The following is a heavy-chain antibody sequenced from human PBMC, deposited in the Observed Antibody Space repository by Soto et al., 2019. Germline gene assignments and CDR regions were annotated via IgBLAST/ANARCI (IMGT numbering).Heavy chain of an antibody. D-gene: IGHD6-13*01. CDR1: GFTFSSYG. Sequence: GGSLRLSCAASGFTFSSYGMHWVRQAPGKGLEWVAVISYDGSNKYYADSVKGRFTISRDNSKNTLYLQMNSLRAEDTAVYYCAKDRMSKEAAAGRVYYYYYGMDVWGQGTTVTVSS. CDR3: AKDRMSKEAAAGRVYYYYYGMDV. V-gene: IGHV3-30*18. J-gene: IGHJ6*02. CDR2: ISYDGSNK.